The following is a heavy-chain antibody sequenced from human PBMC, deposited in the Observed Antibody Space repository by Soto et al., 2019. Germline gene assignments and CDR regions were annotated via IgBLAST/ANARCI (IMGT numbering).Heavy chain of an antibody. CDR1: GFTFSTYV. J-gene: IGHJ4*02. D-gene: IGHD2-8*01. CDR3: AFWCGGANY. Sequence: GXSRRLSCAASGFTFSTYVMHWVRQAPGKGLESAXVMWYXGSNKSYADSXXGRFTTSXXNSTHTLYMQMNAIRAEDAALFYCAFWCGGANYWGQGILVTVSS. CDR2: MWYXGSNK. V-gene: IGHV3-33*01.